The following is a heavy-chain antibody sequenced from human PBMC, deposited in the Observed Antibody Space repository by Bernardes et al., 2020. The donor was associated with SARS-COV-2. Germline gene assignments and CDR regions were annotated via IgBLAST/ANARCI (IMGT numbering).Heavy chain of an antibody. J-gene: IGHJ6*02. CDR2: INSNGSST. CDR3: ARFSNYYYYYGMDV. Sequence: GGSLRLSCAASGFTFSSYWMHWVRQAPGKGLEWVSRINSNGSSTSYADSVKGRFTISRDNAKNTLYLQMNSLRAEDTAVYYCARFSNYYYYYGMDVWGQGATVTVSS. CDR1: GFTFSSYW. V-gene: IGHV3-74*01.